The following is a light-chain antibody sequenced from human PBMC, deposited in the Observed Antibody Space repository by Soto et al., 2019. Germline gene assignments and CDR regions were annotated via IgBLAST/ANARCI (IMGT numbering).Light chain of an antibody. CDR1: QGISSY. CDR2: AAS. Sequence: DIQLTQSPSLLSASVGDRVTITCRASQGISSYLAWYQQKPEKAPKLLIYAASTLQSGVPSRFSGSGSGTEFTLTISSLQPEDFATYYCQQLNSYPLTFGEGTKVEIK. J-gene: IGKJ4*01. V-gene: IGKV1-9*01. CDR3: QQLNSYPLT.